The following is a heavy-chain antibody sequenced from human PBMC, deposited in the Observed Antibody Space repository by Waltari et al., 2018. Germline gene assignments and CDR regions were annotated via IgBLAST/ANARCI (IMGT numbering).Heavy chain of an antibody. V-gene: IGHV4-34*01. J-gene: IGHJ4*02. D-gene: IGHD3-3*01. CDR3: ATSLRFFDY. CDR2: INHSGST. CDR1: GGSFSGYY. Sequence: QVQLQQWGPGLLKPSETLSLTCAVYGGSFSGYYWSWIRHPPGKGLEWIGEINHSGSTNYNPSLKSRVTISVDTSKNQFSLKLSSVTAADTAVYYCATSLRFFDYWGQGTLVTVSS.